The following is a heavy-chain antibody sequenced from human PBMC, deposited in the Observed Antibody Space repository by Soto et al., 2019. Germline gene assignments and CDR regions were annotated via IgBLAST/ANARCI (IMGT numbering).Heavy chain of an antibody. CDR3: AKDGWFGELPQYNWFDP. D-gene: IGHD3-10*01. CDR1: GINFNDYW. V-gene: IGHV3-23*01. Sequence: GGSLRLSCAASGINFNDYWMSWVRQAPGKGLERVSAISGSGGSTYYADSVKGRFTISRDNSKNTLYLQMNSLRAEDTAVYYCAKDGWFGELPQYNWFDPWGQGTLVTVSS. J-gene: IGHJ5*02. CDR2: ISGSGGST.